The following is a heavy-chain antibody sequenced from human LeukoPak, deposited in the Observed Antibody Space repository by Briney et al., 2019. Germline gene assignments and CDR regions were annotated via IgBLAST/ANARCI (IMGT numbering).Heavy chain of an antibody. V-gene: IGHV3-23*01. Sequence: GGSLRLSCAASGFTFSNYAMSWVRQAPGKGLEWVSVIVGSGDSTYYADSVKGRFTISRDNSKNTLYLQMNSLSAEDTAVYYCAKGRGSANSGSNYWGQGTQVTVSS. CDR1: GFTFSNYA. CDR2: IVGSGDST. J-gene: IGHJ4*02. CDR3: AKGRGSANSGSNY. D-gene: IGHD1-26*01.